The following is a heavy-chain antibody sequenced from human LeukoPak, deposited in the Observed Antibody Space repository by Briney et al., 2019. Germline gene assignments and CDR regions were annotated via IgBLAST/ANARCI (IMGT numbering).Heavy chain of an antibody. D-gene: IGHD6-19*01. CDR2: TYYRSKWRN. V-gene: IGHV6-1*01. CDR1: GDSVSSNTAS. CDR3: ARGGWYLDS. Sequence: SQTLSLTCAISGDSVSSNTASWDWIRQSPSRGLEWLARTYYRSKWRNDYATSVKSRIRINPDTSRNQFSLQLSSVTPEDTAVYYCARGGWYLDSWGQGTLVTVSS. J-gene: IGHJ4*02.